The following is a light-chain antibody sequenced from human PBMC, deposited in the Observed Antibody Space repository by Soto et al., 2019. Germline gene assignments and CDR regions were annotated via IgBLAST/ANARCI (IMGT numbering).Light chain of an antibody. CDR3: QHGYVAPYS. CDR2: SAS. J-gene: IGKJ2*03. V-gene: IGKV1-39*01. Sequence: DIPMTQSPSSLSASIGDTVTITCRASQDINVYLNWYQQKPGEVPKLLIYSASTLHSGVPSRFTGSGSETDFTLTIRSLPPEDFATYYCQHGYVAPYSFGQGTKVYI. CDR1: QDINVY.